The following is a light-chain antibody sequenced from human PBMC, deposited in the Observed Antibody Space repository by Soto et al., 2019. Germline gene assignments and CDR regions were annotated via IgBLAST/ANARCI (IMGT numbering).Light chain of an antibody. V-gene: IGLV2-8*01. CDR2: EVS. CDR1: SSDVGGYNY. J-gene: IGLJ1*01. CDR3: SSYAGSAYV. Sequence: QSALTQPPSASGSPGQSVTISCTGTSSDVGGYNYVSWYQQHPGKAPKLMTYEVSKRPSGVPDRFSGSKSGNTASLTVSGLQAEDEADYYCSSYAGSAYVFGTGTKLTVL.